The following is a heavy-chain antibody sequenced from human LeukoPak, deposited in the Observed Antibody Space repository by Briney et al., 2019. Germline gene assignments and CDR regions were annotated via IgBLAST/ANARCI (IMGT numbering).Heavy chain of an antibody. D-gene: IGHD3-10*01. V-gene: IGHV3-7*01. CDR3: ARDENGHNYNVGMDV. CDR2: INQNGSEK. J-gene: IGHJ6*02. Sequence: GGSLRLSCAATGFIFGNYWMSWVRQARGKGLEWVANINQNGSEKYYVDSVKGRFTISRDNAKNSLYLKMNSLRVEDTAVYFFARDENGHNYNVGMDVWGQGATATVSS. CDR1: GFIFGNYW.